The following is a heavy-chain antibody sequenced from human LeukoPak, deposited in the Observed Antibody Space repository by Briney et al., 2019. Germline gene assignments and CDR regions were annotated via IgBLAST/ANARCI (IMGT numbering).Heavy chain of an antibody. Sequence: SETLSLTCAVYGGSFSGYYWSWIRQPPGKGLEWIGEINHSGSTNYNPSLKSRVTISVDTSKNQFSLKLSSVTAADTAVYYCARGPLAAILGWFDSWGQGTLVTVSS. CDR3: ARGPLAAILGWFDS. V-gene: IGHV4-34*01. CDR2: INHSGST. J-gene: IGHJ5*01. D-gene: IGHD2-2*02. CDR1: GGSFSGYY.